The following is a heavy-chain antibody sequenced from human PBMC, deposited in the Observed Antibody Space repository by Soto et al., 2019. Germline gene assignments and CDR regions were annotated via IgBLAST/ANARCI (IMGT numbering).Heavy chain of an antibody. Sequence: EVRLMESGGGLVQPGGSLRLSCAASGFIVSSNYMTGVRQAPGKGLEWVSLLYSGGATHYAASVKGQFTSTPPSSQNTLFLQTNGLRTEDPATYSCVRGRYGPEIQWSQGTKVTVSS. J-gene: IGHJ4*02. CDR1: GFIVSSNY. V-gene: IGHV3-53*04. D-gene: IGHD3-10*01. CDR3: VRGRYGPEIQ. CDR2: LYSGGAT.